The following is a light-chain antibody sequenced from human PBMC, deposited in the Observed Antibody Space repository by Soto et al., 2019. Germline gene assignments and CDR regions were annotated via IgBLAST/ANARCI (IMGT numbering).Light chain of an antibody. V-gene: IGKV3D-15*01. CDR3: QQYDRWWT. CDR2: GAS. J-gene: IGKJ1*01. CDR1: QSVRSN. Sequence: EIPVTQSPANLSVSPGERATLSCRASQSVRSNLAWYQQKPGQAPRLVIYGASTRASGVPARFSGSGSGTEFTLTISSVQSEDFAVYYCQQYDRWWTFGQGTKVEI.